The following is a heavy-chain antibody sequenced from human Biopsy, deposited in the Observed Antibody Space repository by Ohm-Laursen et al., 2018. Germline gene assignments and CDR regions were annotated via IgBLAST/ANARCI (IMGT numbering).Heavy chain of an antibody. CDR2: ISWSNDNI. D-gene: IGHD4-17*01. J-gene: IGHJ4*02. CDR1: GFTFDDHV. CDR3: ALAAAQTVTHFDY. V-gene: IGHV3-9*01. Sequence: SLRLSCTASGFTFDDHVMQWVRQVPGKGLEWVSSISWSNDNIHYADSVKGRFTISRDNSKNTLYLQMNSLRADDTAVYYCALAAAQTVTHFDYWGQGTLVTVSS.